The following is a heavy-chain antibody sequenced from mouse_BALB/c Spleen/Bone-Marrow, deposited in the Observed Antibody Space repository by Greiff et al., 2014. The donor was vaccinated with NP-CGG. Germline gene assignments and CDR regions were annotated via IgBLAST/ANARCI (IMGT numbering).Heavy chain of an antibody. CDR1: GYTFTSYW. V-gene: IGHV1-87*01. Sequence: QVQLKQSGAELARPGASVKLSCKASGYTFTSYWMQWVKQRPGQGLEWIGAIYPGDGDTRNTQKFKGKATLTADKSSSTAYMQLSSLASEDSAVYYCARNDYYGSSWSAMDYWGQGTSVTVSS. D-gene: IGHD1-1*01. CDR3: ARNDYYGSSWSAMDY. J-gene: IGHJ4*01. CDR2: IYPGDGDT.